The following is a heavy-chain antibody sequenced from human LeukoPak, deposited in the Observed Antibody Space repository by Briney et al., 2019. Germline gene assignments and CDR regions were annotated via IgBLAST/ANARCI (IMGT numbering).Heavy chain of an antibody. CDR1: GYTFTSYG. CDR2: ISAYNGNT. J-gene: IGHJ4*02. Sequence: ASVKVSCKASGYTFTSYGISWVRQAPGQGLEWMGWISAYNGNTNYAQKLQGRVTMTTDTSTRTAYIELRSLRSDDTAVYYCARAMITFGGVIVHLFDYWGQGTLVTVSS. D-gene: IGHD3-16*02. CDR3: ARAMITFGGVIVHLFDY. V-gene: IGHV1-18*01.